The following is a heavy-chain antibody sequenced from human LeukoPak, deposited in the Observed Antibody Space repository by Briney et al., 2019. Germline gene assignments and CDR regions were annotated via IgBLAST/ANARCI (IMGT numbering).Heavy chain of an antibody. Sequence: SETLSFTCAVYGGSFSGYYWSWIRQPPGKGLEWIGEINHSGSTNYNPSLKSRVTISVDTSKNQFSLKLSSVTAADTAVYYCARIGGLYQLLHHGMDVWGQGTTVTVSS. V-gene: IGHV4-34*01. D-gene: IGHD2-2*01. CDR2: INHSGST. J-gene: IGHJ6*02. CDR3: ARIGGLYQLLHHGMDV. CDR1: GGSFSGYY.